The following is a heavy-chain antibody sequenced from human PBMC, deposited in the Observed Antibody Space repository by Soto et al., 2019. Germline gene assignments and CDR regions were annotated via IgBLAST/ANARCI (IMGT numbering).Heavy chain of an antibody. D-gene: IGHD3-22*01. CDR3: ARDREYYDSSGYYYGMDV. Sequence: GGLLRPSGAAFGFTFRGYRMNWVARSPGKGRGWVSSISSISRNIYYADSVKGRFTISRDNATNSLTLHMTTRRPEATPVIYFARDREYYDSSGYYYGMDVWGQGTTVTVSS. CDR2: ISSISRNI. J-gene: IGHJ6*02. CDR1: GFTFRGYR. V-gene: IGHV3-21*01.